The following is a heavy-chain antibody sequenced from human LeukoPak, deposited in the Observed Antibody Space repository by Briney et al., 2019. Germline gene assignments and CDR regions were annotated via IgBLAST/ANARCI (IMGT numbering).Heavy chain of an antibody. Sequence: PGGSLRLSCAASGFTFSSYGMHWVRQAPGKGLEWVAVISYDGSNKYYADSVKGRFTISRDNSKNTLYLQMNSLRAEDTAVYYCAKAGCGGDCYYFDYWGQGTLVTVSS. CDR1: GFTFSSYG. CDR3: AKAGCGGDCYYFDY. V-gene: IGHV3-30*18. CDR2: ISYDGSNK. D-gene: IGHD2-21*02. J-gene: IGHJ4*02.